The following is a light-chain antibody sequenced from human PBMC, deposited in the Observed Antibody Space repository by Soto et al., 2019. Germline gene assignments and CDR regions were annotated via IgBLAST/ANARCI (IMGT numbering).Light chain of an antibody. V-gene: IGKV3-15*01. CDR2: DAS. Sequence: EIVLTQSPAPLSVSPGDRATLSCRASQSVRSDLAWLQQKPGQAPRLLIYDASTRATGIPARFSGSVSGTEFTLTISSLQSEDFAIYYCQQYNNWPLTFGGGTKVEIK. CDR3: QQYNNWPLT. CDR1: QSVRSD. J-gene: IGKJ4*01.